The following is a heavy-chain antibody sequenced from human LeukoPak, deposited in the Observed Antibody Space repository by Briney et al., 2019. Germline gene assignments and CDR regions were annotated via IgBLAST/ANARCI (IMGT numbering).Heavy chain of an antibody. CDR1: RFTFSNYA. CDR2: ISYDGGNK. D-gene: IGHD6-6*01. V-gene: IGHV3-30-3*01. Sequence: GGSLRLSCAASRFTFSNYAMHWVRQAPGKGLEWVAVISYDGGNKYYADSVKGRFTISRDNSKNTLYLQMDSLRAEDTAVYYCAREEYSSSSGVYWGQGTLVTVSS. CDR3: AREEYSSSSGVY. J-gene: IGHJ4*02.